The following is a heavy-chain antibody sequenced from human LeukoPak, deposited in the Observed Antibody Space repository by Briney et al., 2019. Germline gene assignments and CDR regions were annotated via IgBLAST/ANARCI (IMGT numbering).Heavy chain of an antibody. Sequence: GGSLRLSCAASGFTVSSNYMSWVRQAPGKGLEWGSAISGSDDRTNYADSVKGRFSISRDNSKNMLFLQMASLRADDSAVYYCAKAFREYSSTSYSAFDIWGQGTMVTVSS. CDR3: AKAFREYSSTSYSAFDI. J-gene: IGHJ3*02. CDR2: ISGSDDRT. D-gene: IGHD6-6*01. V-gene: IGHV3-23*01. CDR1: GFTVSSNY.